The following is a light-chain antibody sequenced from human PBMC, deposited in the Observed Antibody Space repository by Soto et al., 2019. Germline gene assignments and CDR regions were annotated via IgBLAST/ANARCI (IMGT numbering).Light chain of an antibody. CDR3: QQYNNWPPGAT. Sequence: DIVMTQSPATLSLSPGDRATLSCWASLTVSTNLAWYQQKPGQAPRLLIYYTSTRATGIPARFSGSGSAKEFTLTISSLQPEDSAVYSCQQYNNWPPGATFGPGTKV. V-gene: IGKV3-15*01. CDR1: LTVSTN. CDR2: YTS. J-gene: IGKJ3*01.